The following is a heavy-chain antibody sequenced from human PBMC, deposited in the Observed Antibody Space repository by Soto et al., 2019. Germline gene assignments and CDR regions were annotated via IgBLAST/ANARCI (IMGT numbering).Heavy chain of an antibody. Sequence: SVKVSCTASGGTFSRYTITWVRQAPGQGLERMGGITPMFGTPNYAQKFQGRVTITADESTGPAYMELSSLRSEDTAMYYCARDGTQYDCSAYYYHYSGQVSLVTV. D-gene: IGHD3-22*01. J-gene: IGHJ4*02. CDR2: ITPMFGTP. CDR3: ARDGTQYDCSAYYYHY. V-gene: IGHV1-69*13. CDR1: GGTFSRYT.